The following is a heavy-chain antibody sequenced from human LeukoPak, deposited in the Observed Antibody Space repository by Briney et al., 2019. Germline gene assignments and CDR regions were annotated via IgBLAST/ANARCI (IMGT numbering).Heavy chain of an antibody. Sequence: SETLSLTCTVSGDSISSDYWSWIRQSPGKGLQWIGHIYHSGSSNYNPSLQSRVTISIDTSKTHFSLNLTSVTAADTAVYYCAXGXXCXXKTCLFXXXXLWG. J-gene: IGHJ2*01. CDR1: GDSISSDY. D-gene: IGHD2-8*01. CDR3: AXGXXCXXKTCLFXXXXL. CDR2: IYHSGSS. V-gene: IGHV4-59*01.